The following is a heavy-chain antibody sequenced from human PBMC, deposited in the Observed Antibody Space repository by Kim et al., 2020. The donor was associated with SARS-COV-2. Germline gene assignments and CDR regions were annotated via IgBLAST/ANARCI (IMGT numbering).Heavy chain of an antibody. CDR3: ARDFRYTLRLSSWPTPFDY. D-gene: IGHD6-13*01. V-gene: IGHV1-18*01. CDR1: GYTFTSYG. CDR2: ISAYNGNT. J-gene: IGHJ4*02. Sequence: ASVKVSCKASGYTFTSYGISWVRQAPGQGLEWMGWISAYNGNTNYAQKLQGRVTMTTDTSTSTAYMELRSLRSDDTAVYYCARDFRYTLRLSSWPTPFDYWGQGTLVTVSS.